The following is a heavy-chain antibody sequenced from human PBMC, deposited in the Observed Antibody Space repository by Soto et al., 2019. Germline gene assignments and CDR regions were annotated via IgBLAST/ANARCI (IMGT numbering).Heavy chain of an antibody. Sequence: SVKVSCKASGFTFTSSAVQWVRQARGQRLEWIGWIVVGSGNTNYAQKFQERVTITRDMSTSIAYMELSSLRSEDTAVYYCAAEGRGYYYYGMDVWGQGTTVTVSS. CDR3: AAEGRGYYYYGMDV. D-gene: IGHD1-26*01. CDR1: GFTFTSSA. V-gene: IGHV1-58*01. J-gene: IGHJ6*02. CDR2: IVVGSGNT.